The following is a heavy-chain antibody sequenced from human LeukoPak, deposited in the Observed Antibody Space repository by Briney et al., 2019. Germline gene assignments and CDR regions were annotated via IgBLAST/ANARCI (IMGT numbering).Heavy chain of an antibody. CDR1: GFTFRTYA. J-gene: IGHJ4*02. D-gene: IGHD3-16*01. CDR3: VTLGADY. Sequence: PGGSLRLSCAASGFTFRTYAMHWVRQAPGKGLEYVSAISSNGGGTYYANSVKGRFTISRDNSKNTLYLQMGSLRPEDMAVYYRVTLGADYWGQGTLVTVSS. CDR2: ISSNGGGT. V-gene: IGHV3-64*01.